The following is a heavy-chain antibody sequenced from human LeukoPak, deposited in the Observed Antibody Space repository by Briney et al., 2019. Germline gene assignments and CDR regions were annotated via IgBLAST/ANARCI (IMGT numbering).Heavy chain of an antibody. CDR1: GFTFSSYG. J-gene: IGHJ5*02. D-gene: IGHD1-20*01. CDR3: AKHDDESITGGNWFDP. CDR2: ISYDGSNK. V-gene: IGHV3-30*18. Sequence: GRSLRLSCAASGFTFSSYGMHWVRQAPGKGLEWVAVISYDGSNKYYADSVKGRFTISRDNSKNTLYLQMNSLRGEDRAVYYCAKHDDESITGGNWFDPWGQGTLVTISS.